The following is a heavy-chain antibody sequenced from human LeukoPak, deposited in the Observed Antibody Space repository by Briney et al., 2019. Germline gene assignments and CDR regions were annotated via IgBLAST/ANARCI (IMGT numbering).Heavy chain of an antibody. D-gene: IGHD3/OR15-3a*01. CDR2: IQAKAYGGAT. CDR3: IAGLGSSELDY. CDR1: GFTFGDYA. V-gene: IGHV3-49*04. J-gene: IGHJ4*02. Sequence: GGSLRLSCSTSGFTFGDYAMSWVRQAPGKGLEWVGFIQAKAYGGATKYAASVNGRFSISRDDSQSIANLQMNDLKTEDTAVYYCIAGLGSSELDYWGQGTLVTVSS.